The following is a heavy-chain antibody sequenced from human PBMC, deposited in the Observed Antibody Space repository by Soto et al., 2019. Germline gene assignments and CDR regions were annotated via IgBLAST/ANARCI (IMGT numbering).Heavy chain of an antibody. CDR1: GFSLIGEGGG. Sequence: QITLKESGPTLVKPTQTLTRTCTVSGFSLIGEGGGVGWIRQPPGKAWEWLALIYWDDDQRYSPSLKTRLTITKDTSKNQVVLTMTNMDPVDTATYYCAHAYGGTSWPNDAFDIWGQGTVVTVSS. J-gene: IGHJ3*02. CDR2: IYWDDDQ. D-gene: IGHD2-21*01. CDR3: AHAYGGTSWPNDAFDI. V-gene: IGHV2-5*02.